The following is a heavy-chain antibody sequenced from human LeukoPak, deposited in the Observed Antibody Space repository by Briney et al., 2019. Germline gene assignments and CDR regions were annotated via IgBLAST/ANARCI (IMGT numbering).Heavy chain of an antibody. CDR1: GGTFSSYA. CDR3: ARDEGRWGNYYYYYMDV. D-gene: IGHD4-23*01. V-gene: IGHV1-69*05. CDR2: IVPIFGTA. J-gene: IGHJ6*03. Sequence: SVKVSCKASGGTFSSYAISWVRQAPGQGLEWMGRIVPIFGTANYAQKFQGRVTITTDESTSTAYMELSSLRSEDTAVYYCARDEGRWGNYYYYYMDVWGKGTTVTVSS.